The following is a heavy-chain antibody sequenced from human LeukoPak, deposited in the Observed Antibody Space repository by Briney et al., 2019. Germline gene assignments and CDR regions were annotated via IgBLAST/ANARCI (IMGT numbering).Heavy chain of an antibody. J-gene: IGHJ1*01. CDR1: GGTFSTST. V-gene: IGHV1-69*05. Sequence: SVKVSCKASGGTFSTSTINWWRQAPGQGLEWMGGLIPVFDTTNYAPNFQNRVTISTDTSTNTVNMELSRLTFEDTAMYYCATGGILSNYWLDSWGQGTLVTIS. D-gene: IGHD1-14*01. CDR2: LIPVFDTT. CDR3: ATGGILSNYWLDS.